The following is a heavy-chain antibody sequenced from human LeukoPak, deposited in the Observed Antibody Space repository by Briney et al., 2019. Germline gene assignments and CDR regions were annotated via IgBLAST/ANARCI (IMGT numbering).Heavy chain of an antibody. Sequence: GRSLRLSCAASGFSFSTYAMHWVRQAPGRGLEWVANIKQDGSEKYYVDSVKGRFTISRDNAKNSLSLRMNTLRAEDTAVFYCARARAQTFSFDSSGYYLDYWGQGALVTVSS. CDR2: IKQDGSEK. V-gene: IGHV3-7*01. J-gene: IGHJ4*02. CDR3: ARARAQTFSFDSSGYYLDY. D-gene: IGHD3-22*01. CDR1: GFSFSTYA.